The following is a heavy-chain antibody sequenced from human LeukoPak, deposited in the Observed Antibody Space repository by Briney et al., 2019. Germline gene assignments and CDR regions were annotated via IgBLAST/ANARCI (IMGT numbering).Heavy chain of an antibody. J-gene: IGHJ4*02. D-gene: IGHD3-22*01. CDR3: ARDRGYYDSSGYYDY. V-gene: IGHV3-33*01. Sequence: GGSLRLSCAASGFTFSSYGTHWVRQAPGKGLEWVAVIWYDGSNKYYADSVKGRFTISRDNSKNTLYLQMNSLRAEDTAVYYCARDRGYYDSSGYYDYWGQGTLVTVSS. CDR2: IWYDGSNK. CDR1: GFTFSSYG.